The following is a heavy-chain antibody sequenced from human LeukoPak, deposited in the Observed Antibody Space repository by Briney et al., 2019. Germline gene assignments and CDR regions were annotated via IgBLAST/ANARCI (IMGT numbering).Heavy chain of an antibody. J-gene: IGHJ4*01. D-gene: IGHD2-8*01. CDR3: TSGGMVSGDY. CDR1: GGSISSGGYY. V-gene: IGHV4-61*08. CDR2: INYSGSA. Sequence: KASETLSLTCTVSGGSISSGGYYWSWIRQPPGKGLEWIGYINYSGSANYNPSLKSRVTISVDTSKNQFSLILTSVTAADTAVYYCTSGGMVSGDYWGHGTLVTVSS.